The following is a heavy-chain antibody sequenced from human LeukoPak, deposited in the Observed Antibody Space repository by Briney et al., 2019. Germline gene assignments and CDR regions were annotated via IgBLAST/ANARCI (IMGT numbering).Heavy chain of an antibody. CDR2: IIPIFGTA. V-gene: IGHV1-69*13. CDR3: ARGPKYCSSTSCYALWRD. J-gene: IGHJ4*02. D-gene: IGHD2-2*01. Sequence: SVKVSCKASGGTFSSYAISWVRQAPGQGLEWMGGIIPIFGTANYAQKFQGRVTITADESTSTAYMELSSLRSEDTAVYYCARGPKYCSSTSCYALWRDWGQGTLVTVSS. CDR1: GGTFSSYA.